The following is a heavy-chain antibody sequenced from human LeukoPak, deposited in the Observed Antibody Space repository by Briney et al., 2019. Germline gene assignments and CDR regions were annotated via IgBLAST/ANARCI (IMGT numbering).Heavy chain of an antibody. CDR3: ARNQAVAANRGASDV. Sequence: SDTLSLTCAVSGYSISSNNWWAWVRQPPGKGLEWIGYIYYNGDTYYNPYNPSLTSRVTMSVDTSKNQFSLKLDSVTEIDTAMYYCARNQAVAANRGASDVWGQGTMVTVSS. D-gene: IGHD6-19*01. J-gene: IGHJ3*01. CDR1: GYSISSNNW. V-gene: IGHV4-28*01. CDR2: IYYNGDT.